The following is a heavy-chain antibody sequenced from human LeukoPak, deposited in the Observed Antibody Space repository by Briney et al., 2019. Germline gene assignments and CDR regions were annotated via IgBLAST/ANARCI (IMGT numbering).Heavy chain of an antibody. CDR2: ISSNGCGT. CDR1: GFTFSSYA. Sequence: PGGSLRLSCSASGFTFSSYAMHWVRQAPGKGLEYVSAISSNGCGTYYADSVKGRFTISRDNSKNTLYLKMSSLRAEDTAVYYCVKDMGIAVAGFDYWGQGTLITVSS. CDR3: VKDMGIAVAGFDY. D-gene: IGHD6-19*01. J-gene: IGHJ4*02. V-gene: IGHV3-64D*06.